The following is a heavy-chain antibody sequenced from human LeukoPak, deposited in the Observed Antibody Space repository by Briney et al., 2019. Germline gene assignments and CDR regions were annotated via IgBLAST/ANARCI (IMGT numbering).Heavy chain of an antibody. CDR3: ARGPLPPWSGYYKYYFDY. Sequence: SETLSLTCAVYGGSFSGYYWSWIRQPPGKGPEWIGEINHSGSTNYNPSLKSRVTISVDTSKNQFSLKLSSVTAADTAVYYCARGPLPPWSGYYKYYFDYWGQGTLVTVSS. CDR1: GGSFSGYY. V-gene: IGHV4-34*01. J-gene: IGHJ4*02. D-gene: IGHD3-3*01. CDR2: INHSGST.